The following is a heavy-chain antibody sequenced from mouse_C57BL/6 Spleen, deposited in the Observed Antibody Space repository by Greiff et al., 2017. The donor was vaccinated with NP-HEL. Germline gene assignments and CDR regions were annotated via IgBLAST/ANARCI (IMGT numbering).Heavy chain of an antibody. D-gene: IGHD1-1*01. Sequence: EVMLVESGGGLVKPGGSLKLSCAASGFTFSDYGMHWVRQAPEKGLEWVAYISSGSSTIYYADTVKGRFTISRDNAKNTLFLQMTSLRSEDTAMYYCARQSYYGSSLYWYFDVWGTGTTVTVSS. CDR2: ISSGSSTI. V-gene: IGHV5-17*01. J-gene: IGHJ1*03. CDR1: GFTFSDYG. CDR3: ARQSYYGSSLYWYFDV.